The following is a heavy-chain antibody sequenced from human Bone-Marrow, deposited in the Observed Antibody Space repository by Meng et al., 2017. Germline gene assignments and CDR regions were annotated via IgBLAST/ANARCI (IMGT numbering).Heavy chain of an antibody. CDR2: INHSGST. Sequence: QGQLQPWGAGLLKPSETLSFTCVVSGGSFSDYYWSWIRQPPGKGLEWIGEINHSGSTNYNPSLESRATISVDTSQNNLSLKLSSVTAADSAVYYCARGPTTMAHDFDYWGQGTLVTVSS. V-gene: IGHV4-34*01. CDR3: ARGPTTMAHDFDY. CDR1: GGSFSDYY. D-gene: IGHD4-11*01. J-gene: IGHJ4*02.